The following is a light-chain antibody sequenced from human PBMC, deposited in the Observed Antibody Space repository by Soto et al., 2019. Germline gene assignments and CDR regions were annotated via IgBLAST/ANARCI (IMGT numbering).Light chain of an antibody. J-gene: IGKJ5*01. CDR2: GAS. V-gene: IGKV1-33*01. CDR3: QQYDSVFT. CDR1: QGITNY. Sequence: DIQMTQYPSSLSSSVGDRVTITCQASQGITNYLNWYQQKPGKAPKLLIYGASNLETGVPSRFSGSGSGTDFTFTISSLQAEDIATYFCQQYDSVFTFGQGTRLEIK.